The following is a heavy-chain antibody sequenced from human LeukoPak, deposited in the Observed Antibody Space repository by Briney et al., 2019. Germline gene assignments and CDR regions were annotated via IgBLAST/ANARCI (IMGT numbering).Heavy chain of an antibody. V-gene: IGHV4-59*08. J-gene: IGHJ4*02. CDR3: ARHHSGSYSYFDY. CDR1: GGSISSYY. D-gene: IGHD1-26*01. Sequence: SETLSLTCTVSGGSISSYYWSWIRQPPGKGLEYIGYINYSGSTDYNPSLRSRATISVDTSKNQFSLKLSSVTVADTAVYYCARHHSGSYSYFDYWGQGTLVTVSS. CDR2: INYSGST.